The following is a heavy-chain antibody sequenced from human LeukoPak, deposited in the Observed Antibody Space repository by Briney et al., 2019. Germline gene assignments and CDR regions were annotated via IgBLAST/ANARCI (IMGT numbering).Heavy chain of an antibody. D-gene: IGHD6-13*01. J-gene: IGHJ4*02. CDR3: AKGSRLAASGTLFDF. CDR2: LGWNGDII. Sequence: TGRSLRLSCAASGFAFGDYSMHWVRQSPGKGLEWLSGLGWNGDIIDYADSVKGRFTISRDNAKNSLYLQMDSLKTEDTALYYCAKGSRLAASGTLFDFWGQGTRVTVSS. CDR1: GFAFGDYS. V-gene: IGHV3-9*01.